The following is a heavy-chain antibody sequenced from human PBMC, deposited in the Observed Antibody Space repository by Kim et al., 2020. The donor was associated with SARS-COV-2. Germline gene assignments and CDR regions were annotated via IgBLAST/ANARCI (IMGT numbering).Heavy chain of an antibody. J-gene: IGHJ4*02. Sequence: SETLSLTCAVYGGSFSGYYWSWIRQPPGKGLEWIGEINHSGSTNYNPSLKSRVTISVDTSKNQFSLKLSSVTAADTAVYYCARGPLYGSGSYRFYYWGQG. D-gene: IGHD3-10*01. CDR3: ARGPLYGSGSYRFYY. CDR2: INHSGST. CDR1: GGSFSGYY. V-gene: IGHV4-34*01.